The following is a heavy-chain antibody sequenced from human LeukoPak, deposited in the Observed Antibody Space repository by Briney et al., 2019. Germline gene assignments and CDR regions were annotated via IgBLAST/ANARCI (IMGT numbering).Heavy chain of an antibody. CDR3: ARLGAVAGRRYFDY. D-gene: IGHD6-19*01. J-gene: IGHJ4*02. CDR1: GGSISGYH. CDR2: IYYSGSS. V-gene: IGHV4-59*08. Sequence: SETLSLTCNVSGGSISGYHWSWIRQPPGKGLEWLGYIYYSGSSNYNPSLKGRVTMSADTSKNQFSLKLSSVTAADTAVYYCARLGAVAGRRYFDYWGQGTLVTVSS.